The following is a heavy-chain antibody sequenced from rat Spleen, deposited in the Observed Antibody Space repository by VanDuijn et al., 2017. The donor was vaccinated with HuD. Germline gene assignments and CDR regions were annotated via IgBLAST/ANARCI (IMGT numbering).Heavy chain of an antibody. Sequence: EVQLVESGGGLVQPGRSLKLSCAASGFTFNVYWMAWIRQAPTKGLEWVATINYEGVKTYYRDSVKGRFTISRDNAKSTLFLQMDSLRSEDTATYYCGRRDYGGYGDYWGQGVMVTVSS. J-gene: IGHJ2*01. CDR3: GRRDYGGYGDY. V-gene: IGHV5-7*01. CDR2: INYEGVKT. CDR1: GFTFNVYW. D-gene: IGHD1-11*01.